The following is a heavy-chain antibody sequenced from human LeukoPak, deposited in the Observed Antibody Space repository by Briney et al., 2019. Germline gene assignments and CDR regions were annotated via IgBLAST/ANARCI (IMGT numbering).Heavy chain of an antibody. V-gene: IGHV4-59*08. D-gene: IGHD3-22*01. CDR3: ARQYYYYSIDS. CDR1: GASISSYY. Sequence: SETLSLTCTVSGASISSYYWSWIRQPPGKGVEWIGYIHYSEGTSYNPSLKSRVTISVDTSKNQFSLKLSSVTAADTAVYYCARQYYYYSIDSWGQGTLVTVSS. CDR2: IHYSEGT. J-gene: IGHJ4*02.